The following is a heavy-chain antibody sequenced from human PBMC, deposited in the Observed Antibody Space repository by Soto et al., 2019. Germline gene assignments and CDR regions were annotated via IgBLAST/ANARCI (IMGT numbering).Heavy chain of an antibody. Sequence: QVQLQESGPGLVKPSGTLSLTCAVSGDSISSRNWWSWVRQPPGKGLEWIGEIYYSGSTNYNPSLKSRVTISMVNSKNQFSLNLYSVTAADTAVYYCATRYDSEIPWGQGTLVTVSS. D-gene: IGHD3-10*01. V-gene: IGHV4-4*02. CDR3: ATRYDSEIP. J-gene: IGHJ5*02. CDR1: GDSISSRNW. CDR2: IYYSGST.